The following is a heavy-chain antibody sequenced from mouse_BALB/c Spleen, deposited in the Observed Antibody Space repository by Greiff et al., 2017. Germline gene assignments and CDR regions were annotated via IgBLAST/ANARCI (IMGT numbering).Heavy chain of an antibody. J-gene: IGHJ3*01. D-gene: IGHD2-4*01. CDR1: GFTFSSYG. CDR3: ARAGLRPFAY. V-gene: IGHV5-6-3*01. Sequence: EVKLMESGGGLVQPGGSLKLSCAASGFTFSSYGMSWVRQTPDKRLELVATINSNGGSTYYPDSVKGRFTISRDNAKNTLYLQMSSLKSEDTAMYYCARAGLRPFAYWGQGTLVTVSA. CDR2: INSNGGST.